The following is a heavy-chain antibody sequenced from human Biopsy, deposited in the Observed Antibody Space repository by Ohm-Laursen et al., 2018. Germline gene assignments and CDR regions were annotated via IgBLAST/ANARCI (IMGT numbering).Heavy chain of an antibody. CDR2: IIQSGST. Sequence: TLSLTCAVYGGSFNGYFWSWIRQPPGKGLEWIGDIIQSGSTNYSPSLKSRVTISVDTAKKQFSLSLRSVTAADTAVYYCARVPLPGIGAAYQGRFLYGMDVWGQGTTVSVSS. CDR3: ARVPLPGIGAAYQGRFLYGMDV. D-gene: IGHD6-13*01. J-gene: IGHJ6*02. CDR1: GGSFNGYF. V-gene: IGHV4-34*12.